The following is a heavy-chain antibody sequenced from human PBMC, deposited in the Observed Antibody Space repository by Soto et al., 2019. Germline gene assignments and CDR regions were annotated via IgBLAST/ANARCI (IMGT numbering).Heavy chain of an antibody. CDR1: GFSVSTFG. CDR2: ISNDGTKK. D-gene: IGHD6-19*01. V-gene: IGHV3-30*18. CDR3: AKAPCLENYQSSGRYSLFVP. Sequence: PGGSLRLSCAASGFSVSTFGMHWVRQAPGKGLEWVAVISNDGTKKDYADSVRGRFTISSDNSKNTLYLQMNSLRAEDPGVYYCAKAPCLENYQSSGRYSLFVPWRERTLV. J-gene: IGHJ5*02.